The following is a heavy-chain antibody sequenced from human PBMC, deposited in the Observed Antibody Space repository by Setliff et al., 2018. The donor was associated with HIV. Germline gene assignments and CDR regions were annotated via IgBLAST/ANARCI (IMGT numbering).Heavy chain of an antibody. Sequence: SETLSLTCSVSGGSTTSGGYYWSWIRQHPGKGLEYIGYIYCSGSTYYNPSLKSRVTMSIDTSTQQFFLNVTSVTAADTAVYYCAGFSYNFWVYRFDHWGQGALVTVSS. CDR3: AGFSYNFWVYRFDH. CDR2: IYCSGST. D-gene: IGHD3-3*01. CDR1: GGSTTSGGYY. J-gene: IGHJ4*02. V-gene: IGHV4-31*03.